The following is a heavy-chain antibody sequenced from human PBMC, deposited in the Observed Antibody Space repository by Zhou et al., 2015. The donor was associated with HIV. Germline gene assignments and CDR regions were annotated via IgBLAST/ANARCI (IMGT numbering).Heavy chain of an antibody. CDR1: GGSFSTYA. J-gene: IGHJ6*02. V-gene: IGHV1-69*01. D-gene: IGHD6-13*01. Sequence: QVQLVQSGAEVKKPGSSVKVSCRASGGSFSTYAIIWARQAPGQGLEYLGGIIPIYGTSNHAQKFQGRLTITADESTSTAYMDLSSLKSEDTAVYYCARTTLSSSRVYYSYGVDVWGQGTTVTVSS. CDR2: IIPIYGTS. CDR3: ARTTLSSSRVYYSYGVDV.